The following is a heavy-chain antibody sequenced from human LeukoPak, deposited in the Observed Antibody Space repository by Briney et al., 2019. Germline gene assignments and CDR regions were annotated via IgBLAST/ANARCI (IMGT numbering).Heavy chain of an antibody. Sequence: GGSLRLSCAASGFTFSSYSMNWVRQAPGKGLEWVSSISGSGTTIYNADSVKGRFTISRDNAKNSLYLQMNSLRAEDTAVYYCARLWFGEFLGVDYWGQGTLVTVSS. CDR2: ISGSGTTI. V-gene: IGHV3-48*04. D-gene: IGHD3-10*01. CDR3: ARLWFGEFLGVDY. CDR1: GFTFSSYS. J-gene: IGHJ4*02.